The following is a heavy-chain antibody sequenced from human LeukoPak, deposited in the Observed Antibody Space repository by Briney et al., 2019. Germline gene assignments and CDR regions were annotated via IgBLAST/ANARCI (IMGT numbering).Heavy chain of an antibody. CDR3: ARVGDIVGTSEWYFDV. CDR2: IRNDNGNR. D-gene: IGHD5-12*01. Sequence: ASVKVSCKTSGYTFTDYGITWVRQAPGQGLEGMGWIRNDNGNREYAQKIQGRVSMTRDTSTSTLSMELSSLRSEDTALYFRARVGDIVGTSEWYFDVWGRGTLV. V-gene: IGHV1-18*01. CDR1: GYTFTDYG. J-gene: IGHJ2*01.